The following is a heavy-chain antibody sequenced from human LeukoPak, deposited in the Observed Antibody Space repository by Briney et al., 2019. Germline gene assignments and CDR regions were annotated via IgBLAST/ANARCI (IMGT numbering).Heavy chain of an antibody. CDR2: IYYSGST. J-gene: IGHJ4*02. Sequence: SETLSLTCIVSGGSITSSSYYWGWIRQPPGKGLEWIGSIYYSGSTYYNPSLKSRVTISVDTSKNQFSLKLRSVTAADTAVYYCARITGAHFDYWGQGTLVTVSS. D-gene: IGHD7-27*01. V-gene: IGHV4-39*01. CDR1: GGSITSSSYY. CDR3: ARITGAHFDY.